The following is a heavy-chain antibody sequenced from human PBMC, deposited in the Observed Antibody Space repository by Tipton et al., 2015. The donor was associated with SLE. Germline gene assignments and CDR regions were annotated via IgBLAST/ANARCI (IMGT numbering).Heavy chain of an antibody. D-gene: IGHD3-3*01. V-gene: IGHV4-61*09. CDR2: IYTSGST. CDR3: ARDGDYDFWSGYSGRSMDV. J-gene: IGHJ6*02. CDR1: GGSISSGSYY. Sequence: TLPLTCTVSGGSISSGSYYWSWIRQPAGKGLEWIGHIYTSGSTNYNPSLKSRVTISVDTSKNQFSLKLSSVTAADTAVYYCARDGDYDFWSGYSGRSMDVWGQGSTVTVSS.